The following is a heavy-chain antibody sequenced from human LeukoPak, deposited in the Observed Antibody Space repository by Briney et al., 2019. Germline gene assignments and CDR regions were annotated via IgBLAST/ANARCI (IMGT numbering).Heavy chain of an antibody. D-gene: IGHD4-17*01. V-gene: IGHV4-38-2*02. Sequence: SETLSLTCTVSGYSISSGYYWGWIRQPPGKGLEWIGSGYHIGSTYFNPSLRSRVTILIDIFKNQFSLKMSPVTAADTAIYYCARVGDYGDYVNWFDPWGPGTLVTVSS. CDR1: GYSISSGYY. J-gene: IGHJ5*02. CDR3: ARVGDYGDYVNWFDP. CDR2: GYHIGST.